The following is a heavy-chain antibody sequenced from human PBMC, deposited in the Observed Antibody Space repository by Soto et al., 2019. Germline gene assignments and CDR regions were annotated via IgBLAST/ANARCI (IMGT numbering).Heavy chain of an antibody. J-gene: IGHJ4*02. Sequence: PWRVLILSCAASGFTFSRYWMHWVRQAPGKGLVWVSRINSDGSSTSYADSVKGRFTISRDNAKNTLYLQMNSLRAEDTAVYYCGSSGYSGYDDYWGQGTLVTVS. CDR1: GFTFSRYW. CDR3: GSSGYSGYDDY. D-gene: IGHD5-12*01. CDR2: INSDGSST. V-gene: IGHV3-74*01.